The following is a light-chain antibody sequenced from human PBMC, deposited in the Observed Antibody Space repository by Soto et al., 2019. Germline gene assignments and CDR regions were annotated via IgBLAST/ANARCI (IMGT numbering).Light chain of an antibody. CDR1: QSVGGSY. J-gene: IGKJ5*01. CDR2: GAS. Sequence: EIVLTQSPGTLSLSPWERASLSCRASQSVGGSYLAWYHQRPGQAPRLLMDGASTRATGIPDRFSGSGSGTDFTLTISRLEPEDFAVYYCQQYGSSPITFGQGTRLEIK. CDR3: QQYGSSPIT. V-gene: IGKV3-20*01.